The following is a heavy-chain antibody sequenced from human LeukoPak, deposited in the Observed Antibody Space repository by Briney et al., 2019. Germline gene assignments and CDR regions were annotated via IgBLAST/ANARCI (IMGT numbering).Heavy chain of an antibody. CDR2: LYNTGNP. V-gene: IGHV4-30-4*01. D-gene: IGHD5-18*01. CDR3: ARGRGYGYGIDY. CDR1: IGSISSGDHY. Sequence: SQTLSLTCTVSIGSISSGDHYWSWIRQPPGKGLEYIACLYNTGNPYYNPSLKSRVTISADTSKNQFSLKLSSVTAADTAVYYCARGRGYGYGIDYWGQGTLVTVSS. J-gene: IGHJ4*02.